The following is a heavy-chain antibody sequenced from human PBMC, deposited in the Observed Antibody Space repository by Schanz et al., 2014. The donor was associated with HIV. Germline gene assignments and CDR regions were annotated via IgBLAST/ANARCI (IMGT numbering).Heavy chain of an antibody. V-gene: IGHV3-23*01. CDR1: GFNFNNYA. Sequence: EVQLLESGGGLVQPGGSLRLSCAASGFNFNNYAMTWVRQAPGKGLEWVSSISESGGRTYYADSVNGRFTISRDNSKNTLYLQMNSLRPEDTAVYYCAKGLTIWLQPPFDYWGQGTLVTVSS. CDR3: AKGLTIWLQPPFDY. CDR2: ISESGGRT. J-gene: IGHJ4*02. D-gene: IGHD5-12*01.